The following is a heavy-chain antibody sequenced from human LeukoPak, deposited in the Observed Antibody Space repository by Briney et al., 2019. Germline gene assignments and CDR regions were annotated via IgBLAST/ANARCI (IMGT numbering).Heavy chain of an antibody. V-gene: IGHV4-4*07. J-gene: IGHJ3*02. CDR1: AGSISSYY. CDR2: IYTSGST. D-gene: IGHD2-2*01. Sequence: SETLSLTCTVSAGSISSYYWSWIRQPAGKGLEWIGRIYTSGSTNYNPSLKSRVTMSVDTSKNQFSLKLSSVTAADTAVYYCARGVLVVVPAAGAFDIWGQGTMVTVSS. CDR3: ARGVLVVVPAAGAFDI.